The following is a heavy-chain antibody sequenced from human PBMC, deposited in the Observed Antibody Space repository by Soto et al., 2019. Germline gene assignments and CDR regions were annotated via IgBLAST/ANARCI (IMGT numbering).Heavy chain of an antibody. J-gene: IGHJ4*02. CDR2: ISSDGSKK. V-gene: IGHV3-30*03. CDR3: AMDLYGGSSRFDY. Sequence: QVQLVESGGGVFQPGRSLKPSCVASGFTFSNNGIPGVRRAPGKGLEWVAVISSDGSKKYYADSVKGRFTISRDNSKNTLYLQMNSLRAEDTAVYYCAMDLYGGSSRFDYWGQGTLVTVSS. D-gene: IGHD2-15*01. CDR1: GFTFSNNG.